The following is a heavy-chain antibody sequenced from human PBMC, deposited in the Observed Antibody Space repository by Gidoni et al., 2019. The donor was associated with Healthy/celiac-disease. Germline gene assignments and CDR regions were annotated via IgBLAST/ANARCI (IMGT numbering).Heavy chain of an antibody. J-gene: IGHJ6*02. CDR1: GYTFTGYN. V-gene: IGHV1-2*02. Sequence: QVQLVQSGAEVKKPGASVKVSCKASGYTFTGYNMHWVRQAPGQGLEWMGWINPKSGGTNYAQKFQGRVTMTRDTSISTAYMELSRLRSDDTAVYYCARQWFGELSIDVWGQGTTVTVSS. D-gene: IGHD3-10*01. CDR2: INPKSGGT. CDR3: ARQWFGELSIDV.